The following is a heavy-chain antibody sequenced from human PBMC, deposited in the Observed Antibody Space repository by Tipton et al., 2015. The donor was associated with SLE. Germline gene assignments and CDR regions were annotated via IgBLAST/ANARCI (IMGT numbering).Heavy chain of an antibody. J-gene: IGHJ4*02. Sequence: SLRLSCAASEFTFSTHWMSWVRQAPGKGLEWVANINQDGSEKYYLDSVKGRFTISRDNAKDTLYLQMNSLRAEDTAVYYWARIHYYGSGSRDYWGQGTLVTVSS. CDR1: EFTFSTHW. CDR3: ARIHYYGSGSRDY. CDR2: INQDGSEK. V-gene: IGHV3-7*01. D-gene: IGHD3-10*01.